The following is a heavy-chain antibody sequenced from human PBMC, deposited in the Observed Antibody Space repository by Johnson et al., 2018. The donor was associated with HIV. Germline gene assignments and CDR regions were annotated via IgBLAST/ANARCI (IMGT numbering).Heavy chain of an antibody. Sequence: QEQLVESGGGVVQPGRSLRLSCAASGFTFSIYAMHWVRQAPGKGLEWVAVISYDGSNKYYADSVKGRFPISRDNSKDTLYLQMNSLKADDTAIYYCAKDEEGYSSAWSAGTAFDIWGQGTMVTVSS. CDR2: ISYDGSNK. D-gene: IGHD6-13*01. V-gene: IGHV3-30*04. J-gene: IGHJ3*02. CDR3: AKDEEGYSSAWSAGTAFDI. CDR1: GFTFSIYA.